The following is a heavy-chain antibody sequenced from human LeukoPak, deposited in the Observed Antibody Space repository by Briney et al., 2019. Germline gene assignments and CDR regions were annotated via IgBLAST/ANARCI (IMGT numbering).Heavy chain of an antibody. V-gene: IGHV1-18*01. CDR1: GYTFTSYG. CDR2: ISAYNGNT. D-gene: IGHD3-3*01. J-gene: IGHJ4*02. CDR3: ARTAYDFWSGYYPDY. Sequence: ASVKVSCKASGYTFTSYGISWVRQAPGQGLEWMGWISAYNGNTNYAQKLQGRVTITTDTSTSTAYMELRSLRSDDTAVYYCARTAYDFWSGYYPDYWGQGTLVTVSS.